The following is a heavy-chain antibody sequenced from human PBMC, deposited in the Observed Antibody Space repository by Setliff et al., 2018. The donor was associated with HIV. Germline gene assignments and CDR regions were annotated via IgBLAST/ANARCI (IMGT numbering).Heavy chain of an antibody. Sequence: GASVKVSCKASGYTFTSYYMHWVRQAPGQGLEWMGRINPRGGSTSYAQKLQGRVTMTRDTSTSTVYMELSSLRAEDTAVYYCARFDHYGDYGRIGDAFDIWGQGTMVTVSS. D-gene: IGHD4-17*01. CDR2: INPRGGST. J-gene: IGHJ3*02. CDR1: GYTFTSYY. V-gene: IGHV1-46*04. CDR3: ARFDHYGDYGRIGDAFDI.